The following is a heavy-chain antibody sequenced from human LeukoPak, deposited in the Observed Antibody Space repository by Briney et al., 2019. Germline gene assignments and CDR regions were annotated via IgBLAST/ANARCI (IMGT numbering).Heavy chain of an antibody. CDR1: GGSFSVYY. D-gene: IGHD3-3*01. Sequence: ASETLSLTCAVYGGSFSVYYWSWIRQPPGKGLEWIGEINHSGSTNYNPSLKSRVTISVDTSKNQFSLKLSSVTAADTAVYYCARGGRDYDFWSGPRAFDIWGQGTMVTVSS. J-gene: IGHJ3*02. V-gene: IGHV4-34*01. CDR2: INHSGST. CDR3: ARGGRDYDFWSGPRAFDI.